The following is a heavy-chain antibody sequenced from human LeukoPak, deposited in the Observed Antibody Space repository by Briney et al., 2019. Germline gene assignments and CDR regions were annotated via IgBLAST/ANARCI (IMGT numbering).Heavy chain of an antibody. CDR3: ARDQGITIFGVWFDP. CDR2: IYTSGST. V-gene: IGHV4-4*07. Sequence: SETLSLTCTVSGGSISSYYWSWIRQPAGKGLEWIGRIYTSGSTNYNPSLKSRVTMSVDTSKNQFSLKLSSVTAADTAVYYCARDQGITIFGVWFDPWGQGTLVTVSP. J-gene: IGHJ5*02. CDR1: GGSISSYY. D-gene: IGHD3-3*01.